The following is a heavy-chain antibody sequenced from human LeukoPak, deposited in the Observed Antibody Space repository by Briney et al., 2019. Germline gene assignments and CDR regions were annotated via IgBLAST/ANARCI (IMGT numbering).Heavy chain of an antibody. CDR3: ASLVGGYYPPVEAFDV. CDR2: INGDGSTT. J-gene: IGHJ3*01. D-gene: IGHD3-3*01. Sequence: PGGSLRLSCAASGFTFSNYAMHWVRQAPGKELVWVSRINGDGSTTNYADSVRGRFTISRDNAKNTLYLQMNSLRADDSAVYFCASLVGGYYPPVEAFDVWGQGTMVTVSS. V-gene: IGHV3-74*01. CDR1: GFTFSNYA.